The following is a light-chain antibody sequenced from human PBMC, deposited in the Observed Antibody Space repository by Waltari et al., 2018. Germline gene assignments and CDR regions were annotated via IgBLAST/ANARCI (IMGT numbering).Light chain of an antibody. CDR3: QEYDSLPIT. J-gene: IGKJ4*01. CDR2: KAS. Sequence: DMQMTQSPSTLPAAGGDRVTITSRASQYVKNNLAWFQQKPGKAPKVLIHKASRLESGVPARFSGSGFGTEFILSISSLQPDDFATYYCQEYDSLPITFGGGTKVEIK. V-gene: IGKV1-5*03. CDR1: QYVKNN.